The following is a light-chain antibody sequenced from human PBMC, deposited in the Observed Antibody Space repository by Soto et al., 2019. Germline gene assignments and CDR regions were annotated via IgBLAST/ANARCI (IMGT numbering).Light chain of an antibody. J-gene: IGKJ3*01. CDR1: QSFSSSY. Sequence: EIVLTQSPGTLSLSPGERATLSCRASQSFSSSYLAWYQQKPGQAPRLLIYGASSRATGIPDRFSGSGSGTDFTLTISRLEPEDFAVYYCQQYGSAFTFGPGTKVDI. CDR3: QQYGSAFT. V-gene: IGKV3-20*01. CDR2: GAS.